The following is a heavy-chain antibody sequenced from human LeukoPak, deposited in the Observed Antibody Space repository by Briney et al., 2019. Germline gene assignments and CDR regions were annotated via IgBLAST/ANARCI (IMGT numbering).Heavy chain of an antibody. CDR3: ATVTIFGVVTQLFPY. Sequence: ASVKVSCKVSGYTLTELSMHWVRQAPGKGLEWMGGFDPEDGETIYAQKFQGRVTMTEDTSTDAAYMELSSLRSEDTAVYYCATVTIFGVVTQLFPYWGQGTLVTVSP. J-gene: IGHJ4*02. V-gene: IGHV1-24*01. CDR1: GYTLTELS. CDR2: FDPEDGET. D-gene: IGHD3-3*01.